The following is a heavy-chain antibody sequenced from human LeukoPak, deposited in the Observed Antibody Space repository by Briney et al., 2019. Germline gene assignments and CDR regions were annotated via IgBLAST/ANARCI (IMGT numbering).Heavy chain of an antibody. CDR2: ISWNSGSI. Sequence: GGSLRLSCAVSGFIFNDYGMHWVRQAPGKGLEWVSGISWNSGSIDYADSVKGRFTISRDNAKNSLFLQTNSLRPEDTAFYYCAKAEGFFGGYYDRWGQGTLVTVSS. J-gene: IGHJ5*02. CDR1: GFIFNDYG. D-gene: IGHD3-22*01. CDR3: AKAEGFFGGYYDR. V-gene: IGHV3-9*01.